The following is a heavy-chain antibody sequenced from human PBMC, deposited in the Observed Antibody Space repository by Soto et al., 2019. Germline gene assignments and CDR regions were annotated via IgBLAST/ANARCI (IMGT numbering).Heavy chain of an antibody. Sequence: QVQLVQSGAEVKKPGSSVKVSCKASGGTFSSYAISWVRQAPGQGLEWMGGIIPIFGTANYAQKFQGRGTVTADESTSTAYMELSSLRSEDTAVYFCARHVPTAGYYYGMGVWGQGTTVTVSS. CDR3: ARHVPTAGYYYGMGV. D-gene: IGHD2-2*01. CDR1: GGTFSSYA. J-gene: IGHJ6*02. V-gene: IGHV1-69*12. CDR2: IIPIFGTA.